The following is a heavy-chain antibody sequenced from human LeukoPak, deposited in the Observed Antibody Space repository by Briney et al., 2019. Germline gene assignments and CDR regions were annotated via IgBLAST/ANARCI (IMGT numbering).Heavy chain of an antibody. CDR1: GFTFSTYG. CDR2: ISGSGSTT. Sequence: GGSLRLSCAASGFTFSTYGMSWVRQAPGKGLEWVSGISGSGSTTYYADSVKGRFTISRDNSKNTLYLQMNSLRAEDTAVYYCAKDHGSDYVSDYWGQGTLVTVSS. V-gene: IGHV3-23*01. D-gene: IGHD4-17*01. CDR3: AKDHGSDYVSDY. J-gene: IGHJ4*02.